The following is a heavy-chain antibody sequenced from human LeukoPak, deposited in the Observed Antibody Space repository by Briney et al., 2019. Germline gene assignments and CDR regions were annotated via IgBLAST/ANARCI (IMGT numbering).Heavy chain of an antibody. CDR1: GYSFTSYW. Sequence: RGESLKISCKGSGYSFTSYWIGWVRQVPGKGLEWMGIIYPGDSDTKYSPSFQGQVTFSADKSITTAYLQWSSLKASDTAIYYCARRNPLAYDAFDIWGQGTMVTVSS. J-gene: IGHJ3*02. V-gene: IGHV5-51*01. D-gene: IGHD2-21*01. CDR2: IYPGDSDT. CDR3: ARRNPLAYDAFDI.